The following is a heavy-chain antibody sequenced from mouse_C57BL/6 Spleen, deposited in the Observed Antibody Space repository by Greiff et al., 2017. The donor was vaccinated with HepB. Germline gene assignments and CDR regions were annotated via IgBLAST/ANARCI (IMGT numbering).Heavy chain of an antibody. D-gene: IGHD1-1*01. V-gene: IGHV1-22*01. CDR1: GYTFTDYN. Sequence: VQLQQSGPELVKPGASVKMSCKASGYTFTDYNMHWVKQSHGKSLEWIGYINPNNGGTSYNQKFKGKATLTVNKSSSTAYMELRSLTSEDSAVYYCARSERRSSPYFDYWGQGTTLTVSS. CDR3: ARSERRSSPYFDY. CDR2: INPNNGGT. J-gene: IGHJ2*01.